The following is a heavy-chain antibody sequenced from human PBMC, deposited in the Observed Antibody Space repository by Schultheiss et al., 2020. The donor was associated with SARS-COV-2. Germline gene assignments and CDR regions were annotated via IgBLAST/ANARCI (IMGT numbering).Heavy chain of an antibody. CDR3: ARTVLPTVTTGYDY. Sequence: SVKVSCKASGGTFSSYAISWVRQAPGQGLEWMGGIIPIFGTANYAQKFQGRVTITADESTSTAYMELSSLRSEDTAVYYCARTVLPTVTTGYDYWGQGTLVTVSS. D-gene: IGHD4-11*01. V-gene: IGHV1-69*13. J-gene: IGHJ4*02. CDR2: IIPIFGTA. CDR1: GGTFSSYA.